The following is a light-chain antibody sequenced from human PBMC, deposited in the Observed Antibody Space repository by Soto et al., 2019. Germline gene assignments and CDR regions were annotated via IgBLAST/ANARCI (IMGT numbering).Light chain of an antibody. CDR1: QSISSSY. CDR3: QQYSRSSPNT. J-gene: IGKJ2*01. V-gene: IGKV3-20*01. CDR2: GAS. Sequence: EIVLTQSPGTLSLSPGERATLSCRASQSISSSYLAWYQQKAGQAPRLLIYGASSRATGIPDRFSGSGSGTDFTLTISRLDPEDFAVYYCQQYSRSSPNTFGQGTKLEIK.